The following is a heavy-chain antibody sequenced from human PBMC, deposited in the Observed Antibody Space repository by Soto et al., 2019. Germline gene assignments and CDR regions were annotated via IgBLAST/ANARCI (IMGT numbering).Heavy chain of an antibody. J-gene: IGHJ4*02. V-gene: IGHV4-31*03. CDR2: IYYSGST. D-gene: IGHD4-17*01. CDR1: GGSISSGGYY. CDR3: ARDGTDDYGDYVFDY. Sequence: QMQLQESGPGLVKPSQTLSLTCTVSGGSISSGGYYWSWIRQHPGKGLEWIGYIYYSGSTYYNPSLKSRVTISVDTSKNQFSLKLSSVTAADTAVYYCARDGTDDYGDYVFDYWGQGTLVTVSS.